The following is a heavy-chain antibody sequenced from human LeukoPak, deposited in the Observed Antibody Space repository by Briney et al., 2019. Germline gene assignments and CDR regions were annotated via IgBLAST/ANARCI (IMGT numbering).Heavy chain of an antibody. J-gene: IGHJ6*02. CDR1: GFTFSSYA. D-gene: IGHD6-13*01. CDR2: ISYDGSNK. Sequence: GGSLRLSCAAPGFTFSSYAMHWVRQAPGKGLEWVAVISYDGSNKYYADSVKGRFTISRDNSKNTLYLQMNSLRAEDTAVYYCARDQVSSSWSSAYYYYYGMDVWGQGTTVTVSS. V-gene: IGHV3-30*04. CDR3: ARDQVSSSWSSAYYYYYGMDV.